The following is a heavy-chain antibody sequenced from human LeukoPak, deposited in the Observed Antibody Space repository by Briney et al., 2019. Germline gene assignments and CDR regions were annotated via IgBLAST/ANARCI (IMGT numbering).Heavy chain of an antibody. CDR2: IYYSGST. Sequence: SETLSLTCTVSGGSISSSSYYWGWIRQPPGKGLEWIGSIYYSGSTYYNPSLKSRVTISVDTSKNQFSLKLSSVTAADTAVYYCARVSSGPLNCDYWGQGTLVTVSS. CDR1: GGSISSSSYY. CDR3: ARVSSGPLNCDY. J-gene: IGHJ4*02. D-gene: IGHD3-22*01. V-gene: IGHV4-39*07.